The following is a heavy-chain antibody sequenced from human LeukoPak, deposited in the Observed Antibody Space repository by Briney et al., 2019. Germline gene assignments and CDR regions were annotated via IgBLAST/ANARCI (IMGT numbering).Heavy chain of an antibody. CDR3: AKRSDSSSYSFDY. Sequence: GGSLRLSCAASGFTFSTYGMHWVRQAPGKGLEWVALIWYDGSNKYYADSVKGRFTISRDNSKNTLYLQMNSLGAEDTAVYYCAKRSDSSSYSFDYWGQGTLVTVSS. J-gene: IGHJ4*02. V-gene: IGHV3-30*02. D-gene: IGHD6-6*01. CDR1: GFTFSTYG. CDR2: IWYDGSNK.